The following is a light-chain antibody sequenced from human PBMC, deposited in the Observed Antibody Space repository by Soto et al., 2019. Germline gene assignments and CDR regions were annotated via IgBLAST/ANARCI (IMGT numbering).Light chain of an antibody. Sequence: QLVLTQSPSASASLGASVKLTCTLSSGHSSYDIAWHQQQPEKGPRYLMKVNSDGSHIKGDGIPDRFSGSSSGAERYLTISSLQSEDEADYYCQTWGTGIRVFGGGTKLTVL. CDR1: SGHSSYD. V-gene: IGLV4-69*01. J-gene: IGLJ3*02. CDR2: VNSDGSH. CDR3: QTWGTGIRV.